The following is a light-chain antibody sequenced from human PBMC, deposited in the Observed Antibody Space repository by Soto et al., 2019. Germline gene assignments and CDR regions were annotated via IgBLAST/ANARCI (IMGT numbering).Light chain of an antibody. CDR2: GAS. CDR3: QQYNDWPPKYT. V-gene: IGKV3-15*01. CDR1: QSVTNNN. Sequence: EIVLTQSPAALSVSPGERATLSCRASQSVTNNNLAWYQQKPGQAPRLLFYGASTRATGIPARFSGSGSGTEFTLTISSLQSEDFAVYYCQQYNDWPPKYTFGQGTKLEIK. J-gene: IGKJ2*01.